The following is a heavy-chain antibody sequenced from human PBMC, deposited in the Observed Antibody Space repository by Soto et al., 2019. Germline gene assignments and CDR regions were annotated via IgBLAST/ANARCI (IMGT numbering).Heavy chain of an antibody. V-gene: IGHV1-69*13. J-gene: IGHJ4*02. D-gene: IGHD2-15*01. CDR1: GGTFSSYA. CDR3: ARVRCSGGSCYSPFDH. Sequence: ASVKVSCKASGGTFSSYAISWVRQAPGQGLEWMGGIIPIFGTANYAQKFQGRVTITADESTSTAYMELSSLRSEDTAVYYCARVRCSGGSCYSPFDHWGQGTLVTVSS. CDR2: IIPIFGTA.